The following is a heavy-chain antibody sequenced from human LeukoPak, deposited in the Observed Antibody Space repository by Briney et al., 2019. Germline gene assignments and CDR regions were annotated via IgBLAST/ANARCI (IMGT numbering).Heavy chain of an antibody. CDR2: IWYDGSNK. CDR1: GFIFSSYG. D-gene: IGHD4-17*01. V-gene: IGHV3-33*01. Sequence: GGSLRLSCAASGFIFSSYGMHWVRQAPGKGLEWVAVIWYDGSNKYYADSVKGRFTISRDNSKNTLYLQMNSLRAEDTAVYYCARDSDYGDGFDYWGQGTLVTVSS. J-gene: IGHJ4*02. CDR3: ARDSDYGDGFDY.